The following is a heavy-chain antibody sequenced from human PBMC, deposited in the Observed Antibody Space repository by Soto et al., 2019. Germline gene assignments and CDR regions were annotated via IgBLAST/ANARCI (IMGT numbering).Heavy chain of an antibody. Sequence: EVQLLESGGGLVQPGGSLRLSCAASGFTFSSYAMSWVRQAPGKGLEWVSAISGSGGSTYHADSVKGRFTISRDNSKNPLFLQMNRVRAADPAVYYWGNARPRGVGSRAGGSPRITYYGRAAGGQGPPAT. CDR3: GNARPRGVGSRAGGSPRITYYGRAA. J-gene: IGHJ6*02. V-gene: IGHV3-23*01. CDR1: GFTFSSYA. D-gene: IGHD3-16*01. CDR2: ISGSGGST.